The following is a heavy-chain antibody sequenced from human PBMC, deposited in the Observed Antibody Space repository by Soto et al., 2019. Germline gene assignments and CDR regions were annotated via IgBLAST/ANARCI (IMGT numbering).Heavy chain of an antibody. CDR1: GYTFTSYG. CDR3: ARGGLEYSSGWCPERY. D-gene: IGHD6-19*01. V-gene: IGHV1-18*01. CDR2: ISAYNGNT. J-gene: IGHJ4*02. Sequence: QVQLVQSGAEVKKPGASVKVSCKASGYTFTSYGISWVRQAPGQGLEWMGWISAYNGNTNYAQKLQGRVTRTTDTPTSTAYMELRRLRSDDTAVYYCARGGLEYSSGWCPERYWGQGTLVTVSS.